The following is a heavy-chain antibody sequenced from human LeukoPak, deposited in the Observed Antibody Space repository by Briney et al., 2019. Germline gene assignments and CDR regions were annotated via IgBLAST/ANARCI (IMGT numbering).Heavy chain of an antibody. CDR2: IRNVGNDK. J-gene: IGHJ4*02. D-gene: IGHD5-18*01. V-gene: IGHV3-30*02. CDR3: AQGHSHTAMYF. CDR1: GFTFDCCG. Sequence: GGSLRLSCAASGFTFDCCGMHWVRQAPGKGLEWVAFIRNVGNDKYYADSVKGRFFISRDNSKNTLSLQMNSLRVEDTAVYYCAQGHSHTAMYFWGQGTLVTVSS.